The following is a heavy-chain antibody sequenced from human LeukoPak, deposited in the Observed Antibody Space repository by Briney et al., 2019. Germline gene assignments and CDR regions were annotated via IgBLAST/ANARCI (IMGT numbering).Heavy chain of an antibody. CDR2: ISAYNGNT. Sequence: VSVKVSCKASGYTFTTYGISWVRQAPGQGLEWMGWISAYNGNTNYAQNLQDRVTMTTDTSTSTAYMELRSLRSDDTAVYYCATSYHYDSSGYYSSFDYWGQGTLVTVSS. CDR3: ATSYHYDSSGYYSSFDY. V-gene: IGHV1-18*01. D-gene: IGHD3-22*01. CDR1: GYTFTTYG. J-gene: IGHJ4*02.